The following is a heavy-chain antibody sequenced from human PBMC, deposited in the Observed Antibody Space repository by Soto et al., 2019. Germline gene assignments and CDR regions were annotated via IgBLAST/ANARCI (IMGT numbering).Heavy chain of an antibody. D-gene: IGHD3-10*01. CDR3: ARLRYYGSGSLVYYYYYYMDV. CDR1: GGSISSYY. J-gene: IGHJ6*03. Sequence: SETLSLTCTVSGGSISSYYWSWIRQPPGKGLEWIGYIYCSGSTNYNPSLKSRVTISVDTSKNQFSLKLSSVTAADTAVYYCARLRYYGSGSLVYYYYYYMDVWGKGTTVTVSS. V-gene: IGHV4-59*08. CDR2: IYCSGST.